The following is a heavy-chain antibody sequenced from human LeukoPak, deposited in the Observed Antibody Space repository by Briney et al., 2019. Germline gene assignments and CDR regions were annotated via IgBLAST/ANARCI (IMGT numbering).Heavy chain of an antibody. Sequence: GGSLRLSCAASGFTFSSYAMSWVRQAPGKGLEWVSTISATGGNTYYAGSVKGRFTISRDNSENTLYLQMSSLGAEDTAIYYCVREQRANYFDRSGYYRTEYYFDYWGQGTLVTVSS. CDR1: GFTFSSYA. D-gene: IGHD3-22*01. CDR2: ISATGGNT. V-gene: IGHV3-23*01. CDR3: VREQRANYFDRSGYYRTEYYFDY. J-gene: IGHJ4*02.